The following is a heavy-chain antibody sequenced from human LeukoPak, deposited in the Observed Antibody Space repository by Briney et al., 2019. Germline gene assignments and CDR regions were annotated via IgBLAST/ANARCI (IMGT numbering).Heavy chain of an antibody. Sequence: GSLRLSCAASGFTFSSYWMSWVRQAPGKGLEWVANIKQDGSERYYVDSVKGRFTISRDNAKNSLYLQMNSLRAEDTAVYYCARDRYGDYVADYWGQGTLVTVSS. J-gene: IGHJ4*02. D-gene: IGHD4-17*01. CDR2: IKQDGSER. V-gene: IGHV3-7*01. CDR1: GFTFSSYW. CDR3: ARDRYGDYVADY.